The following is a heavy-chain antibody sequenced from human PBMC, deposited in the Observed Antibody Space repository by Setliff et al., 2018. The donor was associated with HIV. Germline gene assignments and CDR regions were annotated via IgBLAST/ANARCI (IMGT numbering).Heavy chain of an antibody. V-gene: IGHV3-7*03. CDR3: ARVHLTTNAVYGVVSNWFDP. Sequence: GGSLRLSCSTSGFNFRDSWMSWLRLAPGKGLEWVANISPDESERYSVDSVRGRFTVSRDNAKSSLYLQMNSLRAEDTAVYYCARVHLTTNAVYGVVSNWFDPWGQGTLVTVSS. D-gene: IGHD3-3*01. J-gene: IGHJ5*02. CDR2: ISPDESER. CDR1: GFNFRDSW.